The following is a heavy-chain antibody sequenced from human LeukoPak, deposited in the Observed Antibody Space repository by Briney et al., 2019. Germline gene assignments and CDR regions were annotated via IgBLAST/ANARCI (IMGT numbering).Heavy chain of an antibody. V-gene: IGHV3-48*03. D-gene: IGHD4-17*01. Sequence: GGSLRLSCAASGFTFSSYEMNWVRQAPGKGLEWVSYISSSGSTIYYADSVKGRFTISRDNAKNSLYLQINSLRAEDTAVYYCARVRDYAGFWGQGTLVTVSS. CDR1: GFTFSSYE. CDR3: ARVRDYAGF. CDR2: ISSSGSTI. J-gene: IGHJ4*02.